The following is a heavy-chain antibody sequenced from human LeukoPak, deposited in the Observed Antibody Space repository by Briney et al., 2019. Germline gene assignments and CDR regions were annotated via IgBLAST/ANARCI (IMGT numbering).Heavy chain of an antibody. J-gene: IGHJ4*02. V-gene: IGHV3-48*03. D-gene: IGHD6-19*01. CDR1: GFTFSSYE. CDR2: ISSSGSTI. Sequence: GSLRLSCAASGFTFSSYEMNWVRQAPGKGLEWVSYISSSGSTIYYADSVKGRFTISRDNAKNSLYLQMNSLRAEDTAVYYCARDGGPQWLVQTFDYWGQGTLVTVSS. CDR3: ARDGGPQWLVQTFDY.